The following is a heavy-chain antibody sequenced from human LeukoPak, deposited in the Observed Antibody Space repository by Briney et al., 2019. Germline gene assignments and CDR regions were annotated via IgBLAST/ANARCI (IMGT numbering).Heavy chain of an antibody. D-gene: IGHD3-9*01. Sequence: GGSLRLSCAASGFTFSSYAMSWVRQAAGKGLEWVSAISGSGGSTYYADSVKGRFTISRDNSKNTLYLQMNSLRAEDTAVYYCASNLEDILTGYSYYYYGMDVWGQGTTVTVSS. CDR3: ASNLEDILTGYSYYYYGMDV. V-gene: IGHV3-23*01. CDR2: ISGSGGST. CDR1: GFTFSSYA. J-gene: IGHJ6*02.